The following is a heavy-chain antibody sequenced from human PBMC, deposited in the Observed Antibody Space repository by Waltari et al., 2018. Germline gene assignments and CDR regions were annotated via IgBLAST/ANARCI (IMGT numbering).Heavy chain of an antibody. V-gene: IGHV4-59*01. Sequence: QVQLQESGPGLVKPSETLSLTCTVPGGSIGRYYWSWTRQSPGKGLEWIGYIYYSGSGSTSYNPSLTSRVTLSVDTAKNQVSLKLTSVTAADTAIYYCARGMSGSYHTPFQHWGQGTLVTVSS. CDR1: GGSIGRYY. CDR3: ARGMSGSYHTPFQH. D-gene: IGHD1-26*01. CDR2: IYYSGSGST. J-gene: IGHJ1*01.